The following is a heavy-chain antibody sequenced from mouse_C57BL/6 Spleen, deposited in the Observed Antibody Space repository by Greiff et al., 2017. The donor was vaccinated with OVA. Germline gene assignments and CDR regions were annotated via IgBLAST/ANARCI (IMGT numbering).Heavy chain of an antibody. J-gene: IGHJ3*01. CDR1: GYTFTSYW. CDR3: ARGYYGSSYWFAY. Sequence: QVQLQQPGAELVKPGASVKLSCKASGYTFTSYWMQWVKQRPGQGLEWIGEIDPSDSYTNYNQKFKGQATLTVDTSSSPAYMQLSSLTSEDSAVYYCARGYYGSSYWFAYWGQGTLVTVSA. V-gene: IGHV1-50*01. D-gene: IGHD1-1*01. CDR2: IDPSDSYT.